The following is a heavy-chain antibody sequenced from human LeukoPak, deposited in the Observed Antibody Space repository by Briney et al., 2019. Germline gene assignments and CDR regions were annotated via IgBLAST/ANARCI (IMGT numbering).Heavy chain of an antibody. V-gene: IGHV3-21*01. Sequence: GGSLRLSCAASGFTFSSCSMNWVRQAPGKGLEWVSSISSSSSYIYYADSVKGRFTISRDNAKNSLYLQMNSLRAEDTAVYYCARDSNIAAAGPVAFDIWGQGTMVTVSS. CDR3: ARDSNIAAAGPVAFDI. CDR1: GFTFSSCS. CDR2: ISSSSSYI. D-gene: IGHD6-13*01. J-gene: IGHJ3*02.